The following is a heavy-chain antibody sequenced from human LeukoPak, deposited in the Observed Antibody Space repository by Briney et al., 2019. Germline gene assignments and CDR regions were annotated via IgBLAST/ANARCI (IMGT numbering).Heavy chain of an antibody. Sequence: ASVQVSCNASGYTFTSYNMHWVRQAPGQGLEWMGIINPSGGSTNYAQKFQGRVTMTRDTSTSTVYMELSSLRSEDTAVYYCAKDLYHRYYHNSGHAFDYWGQGTLVTVSS. CDR3: AKDLYHRYYHNSGHAFDY. V-gene: IGHV1-46*01. J-gene: IGHJ4*02. CDR2: INPSGGST. CDR1: GYTFTSYN. D-gene: IGHD3-22*01.